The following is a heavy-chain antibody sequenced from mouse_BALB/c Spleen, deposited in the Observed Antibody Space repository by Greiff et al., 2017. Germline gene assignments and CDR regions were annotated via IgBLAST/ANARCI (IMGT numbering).Heavy chain of an antibody. Sequence: DGKLVESGGGLVQPGGSRKLSCAASGFTFSSFGMHWVRQAPEKGLEWVAYISSGSSTIYYADTVKGRFTISRDNPKNTLFLQMTSLRSEDTAMYYCASYYYAMDYWGQGTSVTVSS. CDR2: ISSGSSTI. CDR3: ASYYYAMDY. V-gene: IGHV5-17*02. J-gene: IGHJ4*01. CDR1: GFTFSSFG.